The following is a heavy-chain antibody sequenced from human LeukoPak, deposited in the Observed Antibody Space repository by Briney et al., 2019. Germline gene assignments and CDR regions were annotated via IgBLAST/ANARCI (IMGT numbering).Heavy chain of an antibody. Sequence: GGSLGLSCAASGFTFSSYGMHWVRQAPGKGLEWVANIKQDGSEKYYVDSVKGRFTISRDNAKNSLYLQMNSLRAEDTAVYYCARDDQEQLAYFDYWGQGTLVTVSS. CDR3: ARDDQEQLAYFDY. CDR1: GFTFSSYG. CDR2: IKQDGSEK. V-gene: IGHV3-7*03. J-gene: IGHJ4*02. D-gene: IGHD6-6*01.